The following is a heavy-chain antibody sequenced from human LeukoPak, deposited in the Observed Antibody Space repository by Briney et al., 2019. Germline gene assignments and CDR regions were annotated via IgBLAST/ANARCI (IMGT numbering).Heavy chain of an antibody. D-gene: IGHD1-1*01. J-gene: IGHJ6*03. CDR3: ARGPPRGKYYYMDV. V-gene: IGHV3-13*01. CDR1: GFTFSSFD. CDR2: IGTASDT. Sequence: GGSLRLSCAASGFTFSSFDMHWVRQPTGQGLEWVSTIGTASDTYYPGSVEGRYTLSRDNAKNSLYLQMNSLTAGDTAVYYCARGPPRGKYYYMDVWGKGTTVTVSS.